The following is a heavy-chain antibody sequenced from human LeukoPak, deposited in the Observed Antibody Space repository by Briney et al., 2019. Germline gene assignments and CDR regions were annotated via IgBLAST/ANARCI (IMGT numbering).Heavy chain of an antibody. CDR1: GGSIDRSSYY. CDR2: IYYSGYS. CDR3: ARGWGAAASAIY. D-gene: IGHD6-13*01. Sequence: SETLSLTCSVSGGSIDRSSYYWVWIRQPPGKVLEWIGSIYYSGYSYYSPSLKTRVVMSVDTSMNQFSLNVTSVTAADTAIYFCARGWGAAASAIYWGQGTLVTVSS. J-gene: IGHJ4*02. V-gene: IGHV4-39*01.